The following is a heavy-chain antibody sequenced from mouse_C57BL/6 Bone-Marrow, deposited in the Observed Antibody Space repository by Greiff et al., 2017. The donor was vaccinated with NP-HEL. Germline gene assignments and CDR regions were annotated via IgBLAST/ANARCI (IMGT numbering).Heavy chain of an antibody. CDR2: ISSGGSYT. Sequence: EVQRVESGGDLVKPGGSLKLSCAASGFTFSSYGMSWVRQTPDKRLEWVATISSGGSYTYYLDSVKGRFTISRDNAKNTLYLQMSSLKSEDTAMYYCARQLGTGFAYWGQGTLVTVSA. D-gene: IGHD4-1*01. CDR3: ARQLGTGFAY. CDR1: GFTFSSYG. J-gene: IGHJ3*01. V-gene: IGHV5-6*01.